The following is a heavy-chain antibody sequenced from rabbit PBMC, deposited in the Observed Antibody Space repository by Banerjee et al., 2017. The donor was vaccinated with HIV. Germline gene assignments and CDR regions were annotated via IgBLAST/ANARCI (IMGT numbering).Heavy chain of an antibody. CDR2: IYAGSSGST. CDR3: ARTAYAAYGYAPHYYGMDL. Sequence: QSLEESGGDLVKPGASLTLTCTASGFSFSSSYYMCWVRQAPGKGLEWIACIYAGSSGSTYYASWAKGRFTISKTSSTTVTLQMTSLTAADTATYFCARTAYAAYGYAPHYYGMDLWGPGTLVTVS. J-gene: IGHJ6*01. D-gene: IGHD6-1*01. V-gene: IGHV1S40*01. CDR1: GFSFSSSYY.